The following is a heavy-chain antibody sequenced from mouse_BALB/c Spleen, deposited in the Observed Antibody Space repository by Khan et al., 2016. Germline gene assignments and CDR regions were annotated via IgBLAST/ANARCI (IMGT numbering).Heavy chain of an antibody. Sequence: QIQLVQSGPELKKPGETVKISCKASGYTFTNYGMNWVKRAPGKGLKWMGWINTYTGDPTYADDFKGRFAFSLETSASTAYLQINNLKNEDMATYFCAIWWDYTYYYAMVYWGQEASVTVAS. J-gene: IGHJ4*01. V-gene: IGHV9-1*02. CDR2: INTYTGDP. CDR3: AIWWDYTYYYAMVY. CDR1: GYTFTNYG. D-gene: IGHD1-1*02.